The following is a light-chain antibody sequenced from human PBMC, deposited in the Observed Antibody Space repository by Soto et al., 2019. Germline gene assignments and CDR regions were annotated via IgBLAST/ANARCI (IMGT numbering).Light chain of an antibody. CDR1: QSFRGL. CDR3: QQRHMWPIT. Sequence: EVVLTQSPVTLSLSPGERATLSCRASQSFRGLLAWYQQKPGQAPRLLIYDAYNRATGIPPRFSGSGSGTDFTLTISSLEPEDSAVYYCQQRHMWPITFGQGTRLAI. V-gene: IGKV3-11*01. CDR2: DAY. J-gene: IGKJ5*01.